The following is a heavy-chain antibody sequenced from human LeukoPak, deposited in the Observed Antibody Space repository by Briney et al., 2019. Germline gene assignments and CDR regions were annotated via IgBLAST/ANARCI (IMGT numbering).Heavy chain of an antibody. V-gene: IGHV1-18*01. CDR2: ISAYNGNT. CDR1: GYTFTSYG. D-gene: IGHD3-22*01. J-gene: IGHJ4*02. CDR3: ARDGTRDSSGYYSTAFDY. Sequence: GASVKVSCKASGYTFTSYGISWVRQAPGQGLEWMGWISAYNGNTNYAQKLQGRVTMTTDTSTSTAYMELRSLRSDDTAVYYCARDGTRDSSGYYSTAFDYWGQGTLVTVSS.